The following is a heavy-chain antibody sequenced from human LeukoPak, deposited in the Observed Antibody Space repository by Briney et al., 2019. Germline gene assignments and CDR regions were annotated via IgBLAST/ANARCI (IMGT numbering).Heavy chain of an antibody. CDR3: ARGFSGWSWYYDY. V-gene: IGHV3-48*03. D-gene: IGHD6-19*01. Sequence: GSLRLSCAASGFTFSSYEMNWVRQAPGKGLEWVSYISSGGTIYYADSVKGRFTIPRDNAKNSLYLQMNSLRVEDTAVYYCARGFSGWSWYYDYWGQGTLVTVSS. J-gene: IGHJ4*02. CDR1: GFTFSSYE. CDR2: ISSGGTI.